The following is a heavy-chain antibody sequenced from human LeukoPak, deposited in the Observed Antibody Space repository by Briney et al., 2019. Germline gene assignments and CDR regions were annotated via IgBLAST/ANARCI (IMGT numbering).Heavy chain of an antibody. CDR1: GESFSGYY. CDR2: IIDTGST. CDR3: ARGLASGYPPIPFDY. J-gene: IGHJ4*02. V-gene: IGHV4-34*12. Sequence: SSETLSLTCVVYGESFSGYYWTWIRQPPGKVLEWVGEIIDTGSTKYNSSLKSRVTISVDTSKNEFSLNLTSVTAADTAIYYCARGLASGYPPIPFDYWGQGTLVTVSS. D-gene: IGHD3-3*01.